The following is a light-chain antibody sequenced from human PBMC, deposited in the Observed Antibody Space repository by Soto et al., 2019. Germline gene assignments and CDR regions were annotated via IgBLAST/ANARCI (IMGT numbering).Light chain of an antibody. V-gene: IGLV2-14*03. J-gene: IGLJ2*01. CDR2: DVS. CDR3: SSHTSSSTLVV. Sequence: QSALTQPASVSGSPGQSITISCTGTSSDVGGYNYVSWYQHHPGKAPKLMIFDVSYRPSGVSNRFSGSKSGNTASLTISGLQAEDDADYYCSSHTSSSTLVVFGGGTQLTVL. CDR1: SSDVGGYNY.